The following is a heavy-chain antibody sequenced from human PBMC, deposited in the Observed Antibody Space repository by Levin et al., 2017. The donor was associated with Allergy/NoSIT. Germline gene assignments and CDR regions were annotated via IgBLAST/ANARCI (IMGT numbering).Heavy chain of an antibody. CDR2: ISYAGSNE. CDR3: ARGLVVPAADYYYYYYMDV. Sequence: GGSLRLSCAASGFTFSSFGMHWVRQSPGKGLEWVAIISYAGSNEHYAGSVKGRFTISRDNSKNTLYLQMDSLRAEDTAVYYCARGLVVPAADYYYYYYMDVWGKGTTVTVSS. CDR1: GFTFSSFG. V-gene: IGHV3-30*03. J-gene: IGHJ6*03. D-gene: IGHD2-2*01.